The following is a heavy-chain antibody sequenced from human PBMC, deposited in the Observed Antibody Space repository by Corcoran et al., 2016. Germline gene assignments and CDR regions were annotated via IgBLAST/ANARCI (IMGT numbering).Heavy chain of an antibody. CDR2: IYYSGST. CDR3: ARDTIKRWLQLRPRGYFDY. Sequence: QLQLQESGPGLVKPSETLSLTCTVSGGSISSSSYYWGWIRQPPGKGLEWIGSIYYSGSTYYNPSLKSRVTISVDTSKNQFSLKLSSVTAADTAVYYCARDTIKRWLQLRPRGYFDYWGQGTLVTVSS. D-gene: IGHD5-12*01. V-gene: IGHV4-39*07. CDR1: GGSISSSSYY. J-gene: IGHJ4*02.